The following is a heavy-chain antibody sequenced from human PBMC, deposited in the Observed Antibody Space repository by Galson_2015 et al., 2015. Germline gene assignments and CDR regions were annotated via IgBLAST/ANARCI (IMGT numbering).Heavy chain of an antibody. Sequence: SLRLSCAASGFTFDSYAMHWVRQSPGKGPEWVSGITCNGGVMGYADSVRGRFTISRDNAPNAVYLQLNSLKPEDTAVYYCAKSLAADKRSGLDSWGRGTLVTVSS. D-gene: IGHD5-24*01. CDR1: GFTFDSYA. J-gene: IGHJ4*02. V-gene: IGHV3-9*01. CDR3: AKSLAADKRSGLDS. CDR2: ITCNGGVM.